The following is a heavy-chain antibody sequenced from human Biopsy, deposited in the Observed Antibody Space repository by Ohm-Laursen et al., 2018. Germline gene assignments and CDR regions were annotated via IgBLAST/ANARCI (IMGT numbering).Heavy chain of an antibody. D-gene: IGHD3-22*01. V-gene: IGHV4-34*01. CDR1: GGSFSGYY. Sequence: SETLSLTCAVYGGSFSGYYWSWIRQPPGKGLEWIGEINHRGSTSYNPSLKSRVTISVDTSKNQFSLKVRSVTAADTAVYYCVRGVDYYDPYHYYALDVWGQGTTVTVSS. CDR3: VRGVDYYDPYHYYALDV. CDR2: INHRGST. J-gene: IGHJ6*02.